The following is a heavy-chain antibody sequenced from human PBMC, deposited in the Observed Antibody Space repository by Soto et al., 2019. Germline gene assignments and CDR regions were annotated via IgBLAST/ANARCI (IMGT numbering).Heavy chain of an antibody. CDR2: ISAYNGNT. V-gene: IGHV1-18*04. Sequence: GSGKVYYKAGGYTFTSYGISWVRQPPGQGLEWMGWISAYNGNTNYAQKLQGRVTMTTHTSTSTAYMELRSLRSDDTAVYYCARDKGDYYDSSGWVDYWGQGTMVTVSS. D-gene: IGHD3-22*01. J-gene: IGHJ4*02. CDR1: GYTFTSYG. CDR3: ARDKGDYYDSSGWVDY.